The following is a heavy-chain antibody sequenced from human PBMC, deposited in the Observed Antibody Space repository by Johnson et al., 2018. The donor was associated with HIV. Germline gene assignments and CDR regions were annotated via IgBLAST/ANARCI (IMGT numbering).Heavy chain of an antibody. V-gene: IGHV3-9*01. D-gene: IGHD6-13*01. CDR2: INWNGGST. J-gene: IGHJ3*02. CDR3: ARDMAAAGKGGAFDI. CDR1: GFTFDVYA. Sequence: VQLVESGGGLVQPGRSLRLSCAASGFTFDVYAMHWVRQAPGKGLEWVSGINWNGGSTGYADSVKGRFTISRDNAKNSLYLQMNSLRAEDTALYYCARDMAAAGKGGAFDIWGQGTMVTVSS.